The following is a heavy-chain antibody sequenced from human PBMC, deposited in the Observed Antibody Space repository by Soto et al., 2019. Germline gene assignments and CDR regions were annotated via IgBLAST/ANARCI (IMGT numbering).Heavy chain of an antibody. D-gene: IGHD3-10*01. CDR1: GYIFTNYD. CDR3: ARFGSATYYYYGVDV. CDR2: VSGYNGNT. J-gene: IGHJ6*01. V-gene: IGHV1-18*01. Sequence: QVQLVQSETEVKKPGASVKVSCKASGYIFTNYDITWVRQAPGQGLEWMGWVSGYNGNTKYAQKFQDRVTMTTDTCTSTVYMELRSLRSDDTAVYYCARFGSATYYYYGVDVWGQGTTVFVSS.